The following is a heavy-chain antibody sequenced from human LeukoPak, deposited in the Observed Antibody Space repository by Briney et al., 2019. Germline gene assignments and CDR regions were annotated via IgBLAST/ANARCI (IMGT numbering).Heavy chain of an antibody. V-gene: IGHV3-23*01. CDR2: ISGSGGST. CDR1: GFTFSSYA. J-gene: IGHJ4*02. CDR3: AKGDRVKVVVPGAETY. Sequence: PGGSLRLSCAASGFTFSSYAMSWVRQAPGKGLEWVSAISGSGGSTYYADSVKGRFTISRDNPKNTLCLQMNSLRAEDTAVYYCAKGDRVKVVVPGAETYWGQGTLVTVSS. D-gene: IGHD2-2*01.